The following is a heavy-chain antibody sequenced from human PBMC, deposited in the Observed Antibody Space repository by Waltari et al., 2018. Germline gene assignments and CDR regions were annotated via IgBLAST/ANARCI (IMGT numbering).Heavy chain of an antibody. CDR3: ARGYSSSWYTANYYYYGMDV. D-gene: IGHD6-13*01. Sequence: QVQLQQWGAGLLKPSETLSLTCAVYGGSFSGYYWSWSRQPPGKGLEWIGENNHSGSTNYNPSLKSRVTISVDTSKNQFSLKLSSVTAADTAVYYCARGYSSSWYTANYYYYGMDVWGQGTTVTVSS. J-gene: IGHJ6*02. CDR2: NNHSGST. V-gene: IGHV4-34*01. CDR1: GGSFSGYY.